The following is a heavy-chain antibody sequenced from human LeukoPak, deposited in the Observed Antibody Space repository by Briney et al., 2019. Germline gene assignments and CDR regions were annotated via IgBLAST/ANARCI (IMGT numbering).Heavy chain of an antibody. CDR1: GGTFSSYT. D-gene: IGHD3-10*01. CDR2: IIPILGIA. Sequence: SVKVSCKASGGTFSSYTISWVRQAPAQGLEWMGRIIPILGIANYAQKFQGRVTITADKSTSTAYTERSSLRSEDTAVYYCARVAAGGKDDYIDYWGQGTLVTVSS. J-gene: IGHJ4*02. CDR3: ARVAAGGKDDYIDY. V-gene: IGHV1-69*02.